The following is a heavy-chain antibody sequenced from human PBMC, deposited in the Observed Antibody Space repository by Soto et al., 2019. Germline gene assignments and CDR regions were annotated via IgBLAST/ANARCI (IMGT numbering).Heavy chain of an antibody. D-gene: IGHD2-2*01. Sequence: SETLSLTCTVSGGSIGSSSYYWGWIRQPPGKGLEWIGEINHNTNTIYNPSLKSRVTISVDRSKNQFSLKLSSVTAADTAVYYCARVPDRWGQGTLVTVSS. V-gene: IGHV4-39*07. CDR1: GGSIGSSSYY. CDR3: ARVPDR. CDR2: INHNTNT. J-gene: IGHJ5*02.